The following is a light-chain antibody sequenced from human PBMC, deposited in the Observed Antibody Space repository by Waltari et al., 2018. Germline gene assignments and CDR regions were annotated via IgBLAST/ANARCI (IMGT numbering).Light chain of an antibody. Sequence: EIVLTQSPGTLSLSPGERATLSCRASQTVRTTYLAWYQQNPAQAPTLLIYGASSRATGIPDRFSGSGSGTDFSLTISSLEPEDFAVYYCQQYDISPLTFGGGTKVEIK. V-gene: IGKV3-20*01. CDR2: GAS. CDR3: QQYDISPLT. CDR1: QTVRTTY. J-gene: IGKJ4*01.